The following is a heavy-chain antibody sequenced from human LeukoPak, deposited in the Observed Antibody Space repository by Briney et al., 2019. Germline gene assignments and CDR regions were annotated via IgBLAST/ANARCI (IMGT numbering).Heavy chain of an antibody. CDR3: AKDHFDRAAAGHYYYYGMDV. Sequence: PGGSLRLSCAASGFTFSSYAMSWVRQAPGKGLEWVSAISGSGGSTYYADSVKGRFTISRDNFKNTLYLQMNSLRAEDTAVYYCAKDHFDRAAAGHYYYYGMDVWGQGTTVTVSS. V-gene: IGHV3-23*01. J-gene: IGHJ6*02. D-gene: IGHD6-13*01. CDR1: GFTFSSYA. CDR2: ISGSGGST.